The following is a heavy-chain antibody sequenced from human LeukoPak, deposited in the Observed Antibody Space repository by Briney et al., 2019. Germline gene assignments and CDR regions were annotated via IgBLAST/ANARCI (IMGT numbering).Heavy chain of an antibody. CDR3: ARVGSGVKHKRGGNY. CDR2: INHSGST. CDR1: GASISSSSSY. V-gene: IGHV4-39*07. J-gene: IGHJ4*02. Sequence: SETLSLTCTVSGASISSSSSYWSWIRQPPGKGLEWIGEINHSGSTNYNPSLKSRVTISVDTSKNQFSLKLSSVTAADTAVYYCARVGSGVKHKRGGNYWGQGTLVTVSS. D-gene: IGHD3-10*01.